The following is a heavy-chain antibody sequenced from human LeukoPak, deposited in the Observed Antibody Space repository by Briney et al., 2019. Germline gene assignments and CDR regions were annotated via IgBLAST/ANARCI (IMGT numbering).Heavy chain of an antibody. CDR1: GGSFSGYY. Sequence: PSETLSLTCAVYGGSFSGYYWSWIRQPPGKELEWIGSIDNNGRTYYIPSLKSRITISQDKSKNQFSLRLSSVTAADTAVYYCARDFSGSYAYWGQGTLVTVSS. V-gene: IGHV4-34*01. D-gene: IGHD1-26*01. CDR3: ARDFSGSYAY. CDR2: IDNNGRT. J-gene: IGHJ4*02.